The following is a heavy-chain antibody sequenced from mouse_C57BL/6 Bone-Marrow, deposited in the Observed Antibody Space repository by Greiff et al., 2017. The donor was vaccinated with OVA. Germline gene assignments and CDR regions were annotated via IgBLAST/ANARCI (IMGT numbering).Heavy chain of an antibody. CDR2: IYPGDGST. J-gene: IGHJ3*01. V-gene: IGHV1-78*01. Sequence: QVQLQQSDAELVKPGASVKISCKASGYTFTDHTIHWMKQRPEQGLEWIGYIYPGDGSTKYNEKFKGKATLTADKSSSTAYMQLNSLTSEDSAVYVCANYYGSRPAWFAYWGQGTLVTV. CDR1: GYTFTDHT. CDR3: ANYYGSRPAWFAY. D-gene: IGHD1-1*01.